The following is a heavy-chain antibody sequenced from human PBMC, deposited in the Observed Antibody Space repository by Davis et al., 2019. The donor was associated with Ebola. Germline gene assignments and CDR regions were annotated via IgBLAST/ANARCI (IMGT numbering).Heavy chain of an antibody. V-gene: IGHV4-39*01. CDR2: INHSGST. Sequence: MPGGSLRLSCTVSGGSISSSSYYWSWIRQPPGKGLEWIGEINHSGSTNYNPSLKSRVTISVDTSKNQFSLKLSSVTAADTAVYYCARHEATVTTSWFDPWGQGTLVTVSS. CDR1: GGSISSSSYY. CDR3: ARHEATVTTSWFDP. D-gene: IGHD4-17*01. J-gene: IGHJ5*02.